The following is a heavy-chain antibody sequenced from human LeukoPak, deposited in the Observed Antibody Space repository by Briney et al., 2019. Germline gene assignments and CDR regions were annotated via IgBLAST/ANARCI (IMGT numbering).Heavy chain of an antibody. CDR1: GGSISSSRYY. CDR3: ASRAGTMVRGVIIAGWFDP. Sequence: SETLSLTCTVSGGSISSSRYYWGWIRQPPGKGLEWIGSIYYSGSTYYNPSLKSRVTISVDTSKNQFSLKLSSVTAADTAVYYCASRAGTMVRGVIIAGWFDPWGQGTLVTVSS. CDR2: IYYSGST. D-gene: IGHD3-10*01. J-gene: IGHJ5*02. V-gene: IGHV4-39*01.